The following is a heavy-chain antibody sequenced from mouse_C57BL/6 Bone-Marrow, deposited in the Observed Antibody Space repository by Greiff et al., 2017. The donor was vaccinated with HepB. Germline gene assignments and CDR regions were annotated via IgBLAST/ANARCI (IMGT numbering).Heavy chain of an antibody. Sequence: VQLQQSGPELVKPGASVKISCKASGYTFTDYYMNWVKQSHGKSLEWIGDINPNNGGTSYNQKFKGKATLTVDKSSSTAYMELRSLTSEDSAVYYCAREGDYDWGAWFAYWGQGTLVTVSA. CDR1: GYTFTDYY. J-gene: IGHJ3*01. V-gene: IGHV1-26*01. D-gene: IGHD2-4*01. CDR2: INPNNGGT. CDR3: AREGDYDWGAWFAY.